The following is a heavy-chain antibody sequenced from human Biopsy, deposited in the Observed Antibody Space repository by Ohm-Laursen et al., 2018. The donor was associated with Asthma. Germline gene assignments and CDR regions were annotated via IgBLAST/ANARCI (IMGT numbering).Heavy chain of an antibody. V-gene: IGHV3-30*03. D-gene: IGHD3-10*01. J-gene: IGHJ6*02. CDR2: ISYDGSTK. Sequence: SLRLSCAASGFTLTTYAIHWVRQAPGKGLEWVAVISYDGSTKYSADSVKGRFIVSRDISKNILSLQMNSLRPEDTAVYYCARDVVWFREVGGMDVWGHGTTVTVS. CDR1: GFTLTTYA. CDR3: ARDVVWFREVGGMDV.